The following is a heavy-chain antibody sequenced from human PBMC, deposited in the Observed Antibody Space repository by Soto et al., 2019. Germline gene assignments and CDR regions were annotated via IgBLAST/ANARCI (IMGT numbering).Heavy chain of an antibody. CDR1: GGSFTSNNW. CDR2: IYRTGST. D-gene: IGHD1-7*01. V-gene: IGHV4-4*02. Sequence: SETLSLTCAVSGGSFTSNNWWTRVRQPPGQGLEWIGEIYRTGSTNYNPSLKSRVTISLDKSENQFSLKVTSLTAADMAVYYCASRDPGTSVDYWGQGTLVTVSS. CDR3: ASRDPGTSVDY. J-gene: IGHJ4*02.